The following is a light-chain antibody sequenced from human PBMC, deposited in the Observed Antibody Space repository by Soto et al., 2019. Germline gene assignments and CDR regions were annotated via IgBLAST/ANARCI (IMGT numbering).Light chain of an antibody. V-gene: IGLV2-11*01. CDR2: DVT. J-gene: IGLJ3*02. CDR3: CSYAGSSLWV. Sequence: QSALTQPRSVSGSPGQSVTISCTGTSSDVDAYNYVSWYQHHPGKAPKLVIYDVTKRPSGVPDRFAGSKSGNTASLTISGLQAEDEADYYCCSYAGSSLWVFGGGTKLTVL. CDR1: SSDVDAYNY.